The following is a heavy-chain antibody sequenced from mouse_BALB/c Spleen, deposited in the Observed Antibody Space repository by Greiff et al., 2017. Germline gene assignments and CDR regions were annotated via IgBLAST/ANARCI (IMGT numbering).Heavy chain of an antibody. CDR3: AKGYAMDY. CDR2: IDPANGNT. J-gene: IGHJ4*01. CDR1: GFNIKDYY. Sequence: EVQLQQSGAELVRPGALVKLSCKASGFNIKDYYMHWVKQRPEQGLEWIGRIDPANGNTKYDPKFQGKATITADTSSNTAYLQLSSLTSEDTAVYYCAKGYAMDYWGQGTSVTVSS. V-gene: IGHV14-1*02.